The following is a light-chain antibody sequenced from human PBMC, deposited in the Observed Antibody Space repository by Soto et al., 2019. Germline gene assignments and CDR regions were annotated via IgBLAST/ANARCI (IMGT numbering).Light chain of an antibody. V-gene: IGLV2-8*01. CDR1: SSDVGAYNY. CDR3: RSYAGSNTYV. J-gene: IGLJ1*01. Sequence: QSALTQPPSASGSPGQSGTISCTGTSSDVGAYNYVSWYQQHPGKAPKLMIYEVSKRPSGVPDRFSGSKSGKTASLTVSGLQAEDETDYYCRSYAGSNTYVFGTGTKLTVL. CDR2: EVS.